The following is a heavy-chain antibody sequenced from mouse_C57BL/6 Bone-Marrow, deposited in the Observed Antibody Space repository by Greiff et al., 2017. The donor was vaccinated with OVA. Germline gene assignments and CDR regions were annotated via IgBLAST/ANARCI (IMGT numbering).Heavy chain of an antibody. CDR3: AAFTTVVARAMDY. J-gene: IGHJ4*01. D-gene: IGHD1-1*01. CDR2: IYPGSGST. CDR1: GYTFTSYW. Sequence: QVQLQQPGAELVKPGASVKMSCKASGYTFTSYWITWVKQRPGQGLEWIGDIYPGSGSTNYNEKFKSKATLTVDTSSSTAYMQLSSLTSEDSAVYYCAAFTTVVARAMDYWGQGTSVTVSS. V-gene: IGHV1-55*01.